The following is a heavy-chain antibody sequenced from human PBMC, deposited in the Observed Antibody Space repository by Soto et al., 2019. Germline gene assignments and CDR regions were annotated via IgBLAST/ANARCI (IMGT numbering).Heavy chain of an antibody. J-gene: IGHJ6*03. CDR1: GGSFSGYY. CDR2: INHSGST. Sequence: SETLSLTCAVYGGSFSGYYWSWIRQPPGKGLEWIGEINHSGSTNYNLSLKSRVTISVDTSKNQFSLKLSSVTAADTAVYYCARRGSGSYYTYYYYLAVWGKGPTVTVSS. CDR3: ARRGSGSYYTYYYYLAV. V-gene: IGHV4-34*01. D-gene: IGHD3-10*01.